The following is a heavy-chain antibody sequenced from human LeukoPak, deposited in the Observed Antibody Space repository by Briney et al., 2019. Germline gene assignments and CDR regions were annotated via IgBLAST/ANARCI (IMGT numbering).Heavy chain of an antibody. CDR3: ARTRSPYYYYMDV. V-gene: IGHV1-2*02. D-gene: IGHD2-15*01. CDR2: INPNSGGT. CDR1: GYTFTGYY. J-gene: IGHJ6*03. Sequence: ASVKVSCKASGYTFTGYYMHWVRQAPGQGLEWMGWINPNSGGTNYAQKFQGRVTMTRDTSISTAYMELSRLRSDDTAVYYCARTRSPYYYYMDVWGKGTTVTVSS.